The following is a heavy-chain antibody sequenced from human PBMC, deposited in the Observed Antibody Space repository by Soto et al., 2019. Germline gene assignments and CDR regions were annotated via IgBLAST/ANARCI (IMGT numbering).Heavy chain of an antibody. J-gene: IGHJ6*03. D-gene: IGHD1-26*01. CDR1: GFTFSSYW. CDR3: AIGATNYYYYMDV. V-gene: IGHV3-7*01. Sequence: GGSLRLSCAASGFTFSSYWMSWVRQAPGKGLEWVANIKQDGSEKYYVDSVKGRFTISRDNAKNSLYLQMNSLRAEDTAVYYCAIGATNYYYYMDVWGKGTTVTVSS. CDR2: IKQDGSEK.